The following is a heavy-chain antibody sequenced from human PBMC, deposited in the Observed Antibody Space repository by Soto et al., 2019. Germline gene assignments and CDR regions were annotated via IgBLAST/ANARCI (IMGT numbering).Heavy chain of an antibody. CDR1: GFTFSSYA. J-gene: IGHJ3*02. V-gene: IGHV3-64*01. CDR2: ISSNGGST. Sequence: GGSLRLSCAASGFTFSSYAMRWVRQAPGKGLEYVSAISSNGGSTYYANSVKGRFTISRDNSKNTLYLQMGSLRAEDMAVYYCARDVYYGSGSYYAWLGAFDIWGQGTMVTVSS. CDR3: ARDVYYGSGSYYAWLGAFDI. D-gene: IGHD3-10*01.